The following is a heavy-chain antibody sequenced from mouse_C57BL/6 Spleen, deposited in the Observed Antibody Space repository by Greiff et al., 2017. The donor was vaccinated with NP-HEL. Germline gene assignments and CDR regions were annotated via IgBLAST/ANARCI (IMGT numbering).Heavy chain of an antibody. CDR3: ARDLNDYDRAY. J-gene: IGHJ3*01. CDR2: ISDGGSYT. CDR1: GFTFSSYA. V-gene: IGHV5-4*01. D-gene: IGHD2-4*01. Sequence: EVKVVESGGGLVKPGGSLKLSCAASGFTFSSYAMSWVRQTPEKRLEWVATISDGGSYTYYPDNVKGRFTISRDNAKNNLYLQMSHLKSEDTAMYYCARDLNDYDRAYWGQGTLVTVSA.